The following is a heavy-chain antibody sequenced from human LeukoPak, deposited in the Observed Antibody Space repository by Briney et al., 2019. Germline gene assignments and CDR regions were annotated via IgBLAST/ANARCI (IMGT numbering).Heavy chain of an antibody. CDR1: SGSISSYY. Sequence: SETLSLTCSVSSGSISSYYWSWIRQPPGKGLEWIANIYYSGSTKYNPSLKSRVTISLDTSWNQFSLRLSSVTAADTAIYYCASRDGYNSFGYWGQGTLVTVSS. CDR2: IYYSGST. CDR3: ASRDGYNSFGY. V-gene: IGHV4-59*01. J-gene: IGHJ4*02. D-gene: IGHD5-24*01.